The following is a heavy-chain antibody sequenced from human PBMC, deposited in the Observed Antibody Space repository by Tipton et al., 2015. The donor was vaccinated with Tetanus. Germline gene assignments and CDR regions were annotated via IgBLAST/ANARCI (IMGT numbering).Heavy chain of an antibody. V-gene: IGHV3-23*01. J-gene: IGHJ4*02. D-gene: IGHD1-14*01. CDR1: GFTFSHFA. Sequence: SLRLSCVASGFTFSHFAVSWVRRAPGRGLEWVSSLSHDGGNIYYADFARGRFTISRDNSKNTLFLQMDDLRAEDMAIYYCEAQRTSEDFWGQGTLVTASS. CDR3: EAQRTSEDF. CDR2: LSHDGGNI.